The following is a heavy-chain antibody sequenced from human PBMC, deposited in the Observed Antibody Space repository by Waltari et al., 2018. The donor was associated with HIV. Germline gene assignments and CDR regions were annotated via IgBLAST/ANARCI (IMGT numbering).Heavy chain of an antibody. D-gene: IGHD3-22*01. V-gene: IGHV3-21*01. CDR2: ISSSSSYI. Sequence: EVQLVESGGGLVKPGGSLSLSCAASGFTFSSYSMNWVRQAPGKVLEWVSSISSSSSYIYYADSVKGRFTISRDNAKNSLYLQMNSLRAEDTAVYYCARFDYDSKVDYWGQGTLVTVSS. CDR3: ARFDYDSKVDY. CDR1: GFTFSSYS. J-gene: IGHJ4*02.